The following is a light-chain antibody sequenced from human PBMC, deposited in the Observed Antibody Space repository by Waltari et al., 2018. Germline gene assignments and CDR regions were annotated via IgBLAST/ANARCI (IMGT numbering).Light chain of an antibody. J-gene: IGKJ2*01. CDR1: QSIDSTY. CDR3: QQYFRSPVT. Sequence: EIELTQSPGTLSLSPGERATLSCRASQSIDSTYVAWYQQTPGRAPRLLLYRTSSRATGIPDRFTGSGSGKDFTLTISRLESEDFAVYYCQQYFRSPVTFGQGTKVDI. V-gene: IGKV3-20*01. CDR2: RTS.